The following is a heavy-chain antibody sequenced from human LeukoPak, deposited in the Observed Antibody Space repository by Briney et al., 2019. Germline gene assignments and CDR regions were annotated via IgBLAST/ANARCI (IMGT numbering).Heavy chain of an antibody. CDR3: ARVRRDGYNPYFDY. J-gene: IGHJ4*02. V-gene: IGHV4-59*01. Sequence: SETLSLTCTVSGGSISSYYWSWIRQPPGKGLEWIGYTYYSGSTNYNPSLKSRVTISVDTSKNQFSLKLSSVTAADTAVYYCARVRRDGYNPYFDYWGQGTLVTVSS. CDR1: GGSISSYY. D-gene: IGHD5-24*01. CDR2: TYYSGST.